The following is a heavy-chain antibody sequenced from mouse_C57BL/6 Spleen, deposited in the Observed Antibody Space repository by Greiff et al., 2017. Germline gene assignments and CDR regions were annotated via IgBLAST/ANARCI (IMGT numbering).Heavy chain of an antibody. V-gene: IGHV5-9*01. CDR1: GFTFSSYT. Sequence: EVQVVESGGGLVKPGGSLKLSCAASGFTFSSYTMSWVRQTPEKRLEWVATISGGGGNTYYPDSVKGRFTISRDNAKNTLYLQMSSLRSEDTALYYCASGGREEAWFAYWGQGTLVTVSA. CDR2: ISGGGGNT. J-gene: IGHJ3*01. CDR3: ASGGREEAWFAY. D-gene: IGHD3-3*01.